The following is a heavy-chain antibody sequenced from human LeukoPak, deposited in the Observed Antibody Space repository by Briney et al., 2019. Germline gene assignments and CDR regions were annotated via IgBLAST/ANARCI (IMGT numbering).Heavy chain of an antibody. D-gene: IGHD3-10*01. CDR3: AREGTGYYGSGSYYNPLFDY. CDR2: ISAYNGNT. J-gene: IGHJ4*02. CDR1: GYTFTSYG. V-gene: IGHV1-18*01. Sequence: ASVKVSRKSSGYTFTSYGISWVRQAPGQGLEWMGWISAYNGNTNYAQKLQGRVTMTTDTSTSTAYMELRSLRSDDTAVYYCAREGTGYYGSGSYYNPLFDYWGQGTLVTVSS.